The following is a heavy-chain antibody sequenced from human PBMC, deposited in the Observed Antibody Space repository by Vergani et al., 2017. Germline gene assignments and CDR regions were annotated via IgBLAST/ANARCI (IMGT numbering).Heavy chain of an antibody. D-gene: IGHD3-9*01. CDR1: GFTFSSYG. CDR2: IWYDGSNK. Sequence: QVQLVESGGGVVQPGRSLRLSCAASGFTFSSYGMHWVRQAPGKGLEWVAVIWYDGSNKYYEDSVKGRFTISRDNSKNTLYLQMNSLRAEDTAVYYCAKERRGYDILSYYYYGMDVWGQGTTVTVSS. J-gene: IGHJ6*02. V-gene: IGHV3-33*06. CDR3: AKERRGYDILSYYYYGMDV.